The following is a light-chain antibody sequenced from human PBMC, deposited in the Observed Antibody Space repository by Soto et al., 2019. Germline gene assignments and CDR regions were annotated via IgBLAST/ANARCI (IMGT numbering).Light chain of an antibody. Sequence: QSVLTQPPTTSGTPGQRVTISCSGSESTIGRNYVYWYQQVPGTAPKLVIYRNAQRPSGVPDRFSGSKSGTSASLAISGLRSEDEAEYYCVAWDDIVGGGVFGGGTQLTVL. CDR1: ESTIGRNY. V-gene: IGLV1-47*01. CDR3: VAWDDIVGGGV. J-gene: IGLJ7*01. CDR2: RNA.